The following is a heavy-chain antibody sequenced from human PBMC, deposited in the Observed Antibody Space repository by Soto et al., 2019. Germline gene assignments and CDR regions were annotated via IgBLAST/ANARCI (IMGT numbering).Heavy chain of an antibody. CDR2: IHYSGTT. D-gene: IGHD1-1*01. CDR3: ATYNSCAIDY. Sequence: SETLSLTCTVSGTSISSYSWSWIRQPPGKGLEWIANIHYSGTTNYNPSLASRVTLSVDTSKNQFSLKMTSVTAADRAMYFCATYNSCAIDYWGRGTLVTVSS. J-gene: IGHJ4*02. CDR1: GTSISSYS. V-gene: IGHV4-59*01.